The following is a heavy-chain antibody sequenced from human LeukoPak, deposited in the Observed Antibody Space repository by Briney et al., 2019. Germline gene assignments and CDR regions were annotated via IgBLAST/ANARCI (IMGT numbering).Heavy chain of an antibody. CDR2: ISGSGGST. CDR3: VKGRTRGD. D-gene: IGHD3-10*01. J-gene: IGHJ4*02. CDR1: GFTFSSYD. Sequence: GGSLRLSCAASGFTFSSYDMSWVRQARGKGLEWGSTISGSGGSTYYADSVKGRFTISRDNPKNTLYLQMNSLRAEDKAVYYCVKGRTRGDWGQGTLVTVSS. V-gene: IGHV3-23*01.